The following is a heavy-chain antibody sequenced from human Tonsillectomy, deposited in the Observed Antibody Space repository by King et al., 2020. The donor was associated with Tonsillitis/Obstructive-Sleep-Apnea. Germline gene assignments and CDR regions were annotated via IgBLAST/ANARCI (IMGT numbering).Heavy chain of an antibody. V-gene: IGHV3-72*01. CDR3: ASDPPDGDYYMDV. D-gene: IGHD5-24*01. Sequence: VQLVESGGGSVQPGGSLRLSCAASGFTLSYHFIDWVRQAPGKGLEWVGRSRNKSNSYPTQYAASVKDRFIISRDSSENSLYLQMNSLKPEDTSVYYCASDPPDGDYYMDVWGKGTTVTVSS. CDR2: SRNKSNSYPT. J-gene: IGHJ6*03. CDR1: GFTLSYHF.